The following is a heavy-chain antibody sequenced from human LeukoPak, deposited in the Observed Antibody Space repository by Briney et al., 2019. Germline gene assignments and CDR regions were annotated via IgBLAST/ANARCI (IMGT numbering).Heavy chain of an antibody. CDR3: AKDSAYCGGDCYLFDI. CDR2: ISSSSSTI. V-gene: IGHV3-48*04. D-gene: IGHD2-21*01. CDR1: GFTFSSYS. J-gene: IGHJ3*02. Sequence: PGGSLRLSCAASGFTFSSYSMNWVRQAPGKGLEWVSYISSSSSTIYYADSVKGRFTISRDNAKNSLYLQMNSLRAEDTAVYYCAKDSAYCGGDCYLFDIWGQGTMVTVSS.